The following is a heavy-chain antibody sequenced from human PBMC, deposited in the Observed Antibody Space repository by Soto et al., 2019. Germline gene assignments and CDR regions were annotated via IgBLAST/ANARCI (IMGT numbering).Heavy chain of an antibody. CDR1: GFTFSSYG. CDR3: ENEGSGSYPNHTCDI. V-gene: IGHV3-30*18. J-gene: IGHJ3*02. Sequence: GRSLRLSCAASGFTFSSYGMHWVRQAPGKGLEWVAVISYDGSNKYYADSVKGRFTISRDNSKNTLYLQMNSLRAEDTAVYYCENEGSGSYPNHTCDIVGQGRMETVS. CDR2: ISYDGSNK. D-gene: IGHD1-26*01.